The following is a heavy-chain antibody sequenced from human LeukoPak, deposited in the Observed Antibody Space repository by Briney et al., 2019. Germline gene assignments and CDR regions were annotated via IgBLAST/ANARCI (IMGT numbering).Heavy chain of an antibody. Sequence: RGESLKISCKGSGYIFTSYWIGWVRQMPGKGLEWMGIICPGDSDTRYSPSFQGQVTISADKSISTAYLQWSSLKASDTAMYYCARHKCGGDCYSVRSGWFDPWGQGTLVTVSS. CDR1: GYIFTSYW. CDR3: ARHKCGGDCYSVRSGWFDP. CDR2: ICPGDSDT. D-gene: IGHD2-21*02. J-gene: IGHJ5*02. V-gene: IGHV5-51*01.